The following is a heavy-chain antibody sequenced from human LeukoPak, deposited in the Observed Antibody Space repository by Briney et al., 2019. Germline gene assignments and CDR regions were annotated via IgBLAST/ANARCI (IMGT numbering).Heavy chain of an antibody. V-gene: IGHV4-61*08. CDR1: GGSISSGDYY. CDR3: AREWGSGYSDY. J-gene: IGHJ4*02. CDR2: IYYSGST. D-gene: IGHD3-22*01. Sequence: PSQTLSLTCTVSGGSISSGDYYWSWIRQPPGKGLEWIGYIYYSGSTNYNPSLKSRVTISVDTSKNQFSLKLSSVTAADTAVYYCAREWGSGYSDYWGQGTLVTVSS.